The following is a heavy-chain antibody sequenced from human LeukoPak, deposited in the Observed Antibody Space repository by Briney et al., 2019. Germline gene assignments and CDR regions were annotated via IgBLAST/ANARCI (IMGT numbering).Heavy chain of an antibody. D-gene: IGHD3-16*02. CDR1: GGSISSYY. V-gene: IGHV4-4*07. J-gene: IGHJ4*02. Sequence: SETLSLTCTVSGGSISSYYWSWIRQPAGKGLEWIGRIYTSGSTNYNPSLKSRVTMSVDTSKNQFSLKLSSVTAADTAVYYCARGTRGYVWGSYRQNPSYYFDYWGQGTLVTVSS. CDR3: ARGTRGYVWGSYRQNPSYYFDY. CDR2: IYTSGST.